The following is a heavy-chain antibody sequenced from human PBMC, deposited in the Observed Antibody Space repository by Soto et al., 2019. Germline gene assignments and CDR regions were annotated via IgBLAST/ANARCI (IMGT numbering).Heavy chain of an antibody. V-gene: IGHV3-30*18. CDR3: AKAGSLGYCTNGVCQDFDY. J-gene: IGHJ4*02. D-gene: IGHD2-8*01. CDR2: ISYDGSNK. Sequence: GGSLRLSCAASGFTFSSYGMHWVRQAPGKGLEWVAVISYDGSNKYYADSVKGRFTISRDNSKNTLYLQMNSLRAEDTAVYYCAKAGSLGYCTNGVCQDFDYWGQGTLVTVSS. CDR1: GFTFSSYG.